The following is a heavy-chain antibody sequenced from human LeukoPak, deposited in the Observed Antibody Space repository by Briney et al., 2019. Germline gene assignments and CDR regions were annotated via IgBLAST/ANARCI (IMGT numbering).Heavy chain of an antibody. Sequence: PGGSLRLSCAASGFTFSSYWMSWVRQAPGKGLEWVANIKQDGSEKYYVDSVKGRFTISRDNAKNLLYLQMNSLRAEDTAVYYCARGGKQQLVSGYFDYWGQGTLVTVSS. CDR3: ARGGKQQLVSGYFDY. J-gene: IGHJ4*02. CDR2: IKQDGSEK. CDR1: GFTFSSYW. D-gene: IGHD6-13*01. V-gene: IGHV3-7*01.